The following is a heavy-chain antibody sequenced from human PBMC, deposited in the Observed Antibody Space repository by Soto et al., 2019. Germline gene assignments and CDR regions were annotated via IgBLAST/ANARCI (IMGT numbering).Heavy chain of an antibody. CDR1: GGSISSSSYY. J-gene: IGHJ4*02. V-gene: IGHV4-39*01. Sequence: PSETLSLTCTVSGGSISSSSYYWGWIRQPPGKGLEWIGSIYYSGSTYYNPSLKSRVTISVDTSKNQFSLKLSSVTAADTAVYYCASLSRSWETIDYWGQGTLVTVSS. CDR3: ASLSRSWETIDY. D-gene: IGHD6-13*01. CDR2: IYYSGST.